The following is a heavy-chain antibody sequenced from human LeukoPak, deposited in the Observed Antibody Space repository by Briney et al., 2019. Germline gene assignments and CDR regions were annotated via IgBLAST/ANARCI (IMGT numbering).Heavy chain of an antibody. CDR2: IYHSGST. CDR3: ARDSGLTTVNTFDY. Sequence: SQTLSLTCAVSGGSISSGGYSWSWIRQPPGKGLEWIGYIYHSGSTYYNPSLKSRVTISVDRSKNQFSLKLSSVTAADTAVYYCARDSGLTTVNTFDYWGQGTLVTVSS. D-gene: IGHD4-17*01. J-gene: IGHJ4*02. V-gene: IGHV4-30-2*01. CDR1: GGSISSGGYS.